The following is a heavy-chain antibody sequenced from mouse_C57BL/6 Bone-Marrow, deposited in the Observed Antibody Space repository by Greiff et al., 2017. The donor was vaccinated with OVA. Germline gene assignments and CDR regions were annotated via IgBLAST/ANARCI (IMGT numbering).Heavy chain of an antibody. CDR3: TRLRANWDTGGDFDY. CDR2: IDPETGGT. V-gene: IGHV1-15*01. J-gene: IGHJ2*01. CDR1: GYTFTDYE. D-gene: IGHD4-1*01. Sequence: VKLMESGAELVRPGASVTLSCKASGYTFTDYEMHWVKQTPVHGLEWIGAIDPETGGTAYNQKFKGKAILTADKSSSTAYMELRSLTSEDSAVYYCTRLRANWDTGGDFDYWGQGTTLTVSS.